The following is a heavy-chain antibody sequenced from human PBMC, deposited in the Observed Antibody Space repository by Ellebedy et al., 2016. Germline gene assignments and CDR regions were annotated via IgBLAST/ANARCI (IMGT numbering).Heavy chain of an antibody. CDR3: TTFKLGRDGMDV. D-gene: IGHD3-16*01. Sequence: GESLKISCAASGFTFSNAWMNWVRQAPGKGLEWVGRIKSKTDGGTTDYAAPVKGRFTISRDDSKNTLYLQMNSLKTEDTAVYYCTTFKLGRDGMDVWGQGTTVTVSS. J-gene: IGHJ6*02. V-gene: IGHV3-15*07. CDR2: IKSKTDGGTT. CDR1: GFTFSNAW.